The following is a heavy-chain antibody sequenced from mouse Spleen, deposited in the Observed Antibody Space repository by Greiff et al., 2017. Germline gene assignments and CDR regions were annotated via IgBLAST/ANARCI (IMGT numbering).Heavy chain of an antibody. J-gene: IGHJ4*01. V-gene: IGHV5-9-1*01. Sequence: LVESGGGLVKPGGSLKLSCAASGFTFSSYAMSWVRQTPEKRLEWVATISSGGSYTYYPDSVKGRFTISRDNAKNTLYLQMSSLRSEDTAMYYCARGATDTYAMDYWGQGTSVTVSS. CDR1: GFTFSSYA. D-gene: IGHD3-1*01. CDR3: ARGATDTYAMDY. CDR2: ISSGGSYT.